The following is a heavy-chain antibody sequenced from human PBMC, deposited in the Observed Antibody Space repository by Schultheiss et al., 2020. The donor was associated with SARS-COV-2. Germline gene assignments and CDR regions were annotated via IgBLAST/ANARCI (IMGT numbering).Heavy chain of an antibody. CDR3: AREKVVITAAGLDY. V-gene: IGHV3-30*02. CDR1: EFNFTHYP. Sequence: GGSLRLSCAASEFNFTHYPMNWVRQAPGKGLEWVAFIRYDGRTEEYADSVKGRVTISRDNSKNTLFLQLNSLRREDTAVYYCAREKVVITAAGLDYWGQGALVTVSS. J-gene: IGHJ4*02. CDR2: IRYDGRTE. D-gene: IGHD2-15*01.